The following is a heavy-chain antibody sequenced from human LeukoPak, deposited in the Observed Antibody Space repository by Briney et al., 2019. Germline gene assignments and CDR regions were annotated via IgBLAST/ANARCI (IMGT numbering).Heavy chain of an antibody. V-gene: IGHV3-30*18. Sequence: GVSLRLFCAACGFTFSIFGMHWVRHAPGKGVEWVAVISYDGSNKYYADSVKGRFTISRDNSKHTLYLQMNSLIAEDTAAYYCAKITEWLSPYYYGMDVWGQGTTVTVSS. CDR2: ISYDGSNK. J-gene: IGHJ6*02. CDR3: AKITEWLSPYYYGMDV. CDR1: GFTFSIFG. D-gene: IGHD3-3*01.